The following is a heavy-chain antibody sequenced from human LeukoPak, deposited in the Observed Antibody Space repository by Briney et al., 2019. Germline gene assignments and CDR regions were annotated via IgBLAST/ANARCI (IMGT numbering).Heavy chain of an antibody. Sequence: GGTLRLSCAASGFTFRNYWLSWVRQAPGKGLEWVANIKFDGIEKYYVDSVKGRFTVSRDNAKSSLYLQMNSLRPEDTAVYYCTCDLDRSNGLWGQGTMVTVSS. V-gene: IGHV3-7*01. CDR3: TCDLDRSNGL. D-gene: IGHD2-8*01. J-gene: IGHJ3*01. CDR2: IKFDGIEK. CDR1: GFTFRNYW.